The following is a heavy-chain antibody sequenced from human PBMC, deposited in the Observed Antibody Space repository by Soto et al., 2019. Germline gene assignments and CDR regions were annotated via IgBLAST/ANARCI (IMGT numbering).Heavy chain of an antibody. CDR2: INNDGGDA. CDR1: GFRFSDHW. CDR3: ARGFRGPYY. J-gene: IGHJ4*02. D-gene: IGHD3-10*01. Sequence: PGGSLRLSCAASGFRFSDHWMHWVRQDPGKGLVWVSRINNDGGDAVYADSVRGRFTISRDNAESTLYLQMTSLRVEDTAVYYCARGFRGPYYWSQGTLVTVSS. V-gene: IGHV3-74*01.